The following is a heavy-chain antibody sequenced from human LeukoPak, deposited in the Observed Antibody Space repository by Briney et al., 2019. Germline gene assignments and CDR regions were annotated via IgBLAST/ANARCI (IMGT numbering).Heavy chain of an antibody. CDR1: GGSISTYY. CDR3: ARAGGGYSFDY. V-gene: IGHV4-59*01. J-gene: IGHJ4*02. D-gene: IGHD5-18*01. Sequence: KSSETLSLTCTVSGGSISTYYWSWIRQPPGKGLGWIGYSYYSGSTTHNPSLQSRVTISVDTSRNQFSLKLTSVTAADTAVYYCARAGGGYSFDYWGQGTLVTVSS. CDR2: SYYSGST.